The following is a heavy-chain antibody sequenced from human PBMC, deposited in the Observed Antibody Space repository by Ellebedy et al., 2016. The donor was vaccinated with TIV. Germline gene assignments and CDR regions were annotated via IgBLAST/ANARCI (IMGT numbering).Heavy chain of an antibody. CDR2: FDPEDGET. CDR1: GYTLTELS. J-gene: IGHJ4*02. V-gene: IGHV1-24*01. Sequence: AASVKVFCKVSGYTLTELSMHWVRQAPGKGLEWMGGFDPEDGETIYAQKFQGRVTMTEDTSTDTAYMDLSSLRSEDTAVYYCATATLDCGGDCYSDYWGQGTLVTVSS. CDR3: ATATLDCGGDCYSDY. D-gene: IGHD2-21*02.